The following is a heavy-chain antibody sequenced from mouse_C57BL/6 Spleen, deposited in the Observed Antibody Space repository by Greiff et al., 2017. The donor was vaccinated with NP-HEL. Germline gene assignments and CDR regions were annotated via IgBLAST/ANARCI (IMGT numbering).Heavy chain of an antibody. J-gene: IGHJ1*03. Sequence: VHLPPPVSALFPPVSSVQLSCTSSGYTFTSYCMPWVPPRPGLSLEWIGNINPSNGGNNYNEKFKSKATLTVDKSSSTAYMQLSSLTSEDSAVYYCARGITTRYWYFDVWGTGTTVTVSS. CDR3: ARGITTRYWYFDV. D-gene: IGHD2-4*01. CDR2: INPSNGGN. CDR1: GYTFTSYC. V-gene: IGHV1-53*01.